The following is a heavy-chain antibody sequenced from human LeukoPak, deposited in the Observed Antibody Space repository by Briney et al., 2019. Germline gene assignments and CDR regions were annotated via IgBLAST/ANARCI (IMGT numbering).Heavy chain of an antibody. D-gene: IGHD2-15*01. CDR1: GFTFDDYA. J-gene: IGHJ4*02. CDR2: ISWNSGSI. Sequence: SLRLSCAASGFTFDDYAMHWVRQGPGKGLEWVSGISWNSGSIGYADSVKGRFTISRDNAKNSLYLQMNSLRAEDTAVYYCARGNVAVSRDYWGQGTLATVSS. V-gene: IGHV3-9*01. CDR3: ARGNVAVSRDY.